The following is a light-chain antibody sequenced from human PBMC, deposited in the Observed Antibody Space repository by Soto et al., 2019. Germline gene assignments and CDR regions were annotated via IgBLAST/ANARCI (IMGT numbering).Light chain of an antibody. J-gene: IGKJ4*01. V-gene: IGKV3-11*01. CDR2: HAS. CDR1: QSVSSY. CDR3: QQCSSWPLT. Sequence: EIVLTQSPATLSLSPGERATLSCRAGQSVSSYVAWYQQKLGQAPRLLIYHASNRATGVPARFSGSGSGTDFTLIISSLEPEDFAVYYCQQCSSWPLTFGGGTKVEIK.